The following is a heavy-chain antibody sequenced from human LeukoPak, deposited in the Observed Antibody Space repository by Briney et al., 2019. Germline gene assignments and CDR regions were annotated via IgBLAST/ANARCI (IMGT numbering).Heavy chain of an antibody. D-gene: IGHD6-6*01. CDR2: IRYDATNT. J-gene: IGHJ4*02. CDR1: GLNFNVYG. Sequence: GGSLRLSCAASGLNFNVYGMHWVRQAPGKGLEWVAFIRYDATNTKYSDSVKGRFTISRANSKNTLYLQMTSLTADDTAMYYCARGSTPYSTSSWFDYWGRGTLVTVSS. CDR3: ARGSTPYSTSSWFDY. V-gene: IGHV3-30*02.